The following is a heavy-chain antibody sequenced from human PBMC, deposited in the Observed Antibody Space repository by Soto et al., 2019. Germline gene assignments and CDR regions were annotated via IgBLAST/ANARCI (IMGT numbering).Heavy chain of an antibody. CDR2: ITDGGGST. V-gene: IGHV3-23*01. CDR3: AKVGLFSNGYMVVVRGDY. J-gene: IGHJ4*01. D-gene: IGHD2-15*01. Sequence: EVQLLESGGGLVQPGGSLRLSCAASGFTFSSYAMSWVRQAPGKGLEWVSGITDGGGSTFYADSLQGRFTISRDNSKNTLYLQMSSLTAEDTAIYYCAKVGLFSNGYMVVVRGDYWGHGTLFTVSA. CDR1: GFTFSSYA.